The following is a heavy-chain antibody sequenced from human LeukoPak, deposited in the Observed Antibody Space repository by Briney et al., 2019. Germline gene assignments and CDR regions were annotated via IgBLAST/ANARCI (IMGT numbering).Heavy chain of an antibody. CDR3: ARIYGSGVDP. V-gene: IGHV4-61*02. Sequence: SETLSLTCTVSGGSISSGSYYWSRIRQPAGKGLEWIVRIYTSGSTNYNPSLKSRVTISVDTSKNQFSLKLSSVTAADTAVYYCARIYGSGVDPWGQGTLVTVSS. J-gene: IGHJ5*02. CDR1: GGSISSGSYY. D-gene: IGHD3-10*01. CDR2: IYTSGST.